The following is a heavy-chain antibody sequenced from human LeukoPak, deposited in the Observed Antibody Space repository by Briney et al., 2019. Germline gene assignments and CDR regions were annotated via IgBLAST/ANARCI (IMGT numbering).Heavy chain of an antibody. D-gene: IGHD3-10*01. Sequence: PGGSLRLSCVASGFRFSGYVMKWVRQAPGKGLEWISTISMSSSYMCYADSVRGRFTISRDNAKNSLYLQMTSLRAEDAAVYYCAREEYSSGNPTIDHWGQGTLVTVSS. CDR2: ISMSSSYM. V-gene: IGHV3-21*01. CDR1: GFRFSGYV. J-gene: IGHJ4*02. CDR3: AREEYSSGNPTIDH.